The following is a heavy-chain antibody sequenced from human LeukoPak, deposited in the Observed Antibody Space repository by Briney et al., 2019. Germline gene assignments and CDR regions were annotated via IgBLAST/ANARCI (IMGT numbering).Heavy chain of an antibody. CDR2: INSDGMRT. Sequence: GGSLRLSCAASGFTFNSFWMYWVRQVPGKGLLWVARINSDGMRTGHADSVQGRFTISRDNANNTLYLQMNSLRVEDTAVYYCARGGSGSGYHYYYYYMDVGGKGTTVTISS. CDR3: ARGGSGSGYHYYYYYMDV. V-gene: IGHV3-74*01. D-gene: IGHD3-22*01. CDR1: GFTFNSFW. J-gene: IGHJ6*03.